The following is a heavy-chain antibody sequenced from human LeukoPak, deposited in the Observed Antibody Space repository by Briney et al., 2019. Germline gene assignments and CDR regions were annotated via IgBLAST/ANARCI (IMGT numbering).Heavy chain of an antibody. CDR2: MNPNSGNT. CDR1: GYTFTSYD. J-gene: IGHJ5*02. CDR3: ARASLRFLEWSENWFDP. V-gene: IGHV1-8*03. D-gene: IGHD3-3*01. Sequence: ASVKVSCKASGYTFTSYDINWVRQATGQGLEWMGWMNPNSGNTGYAQKFQGRVTITRNTSISTAYMELSSLRSEDTAVYYCARASLRFLEWSENWFDPWGQGTLATVSS.